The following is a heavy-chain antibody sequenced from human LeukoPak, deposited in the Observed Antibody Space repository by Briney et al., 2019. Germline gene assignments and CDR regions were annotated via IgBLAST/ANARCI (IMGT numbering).Heavy chain of an antibody. CDR1: GGSFSDYY. D-gene: IGHD5-18*01. J-gene: IGHJ4*02. CDR2: INHSGDT. Sequence: PSETLSLTCAVYGGSFSDYYWSWIRQPPGKGLEWIGEINHSGDTKYSPSLKSRVTISVDTSKNQFSLKVSSVTAADTAVYDCARIQLWPLHYFDYWGQGTLVTVSS. V-gene: IGHV4-34*01. CDR3: ARIQLWPLHYFDY.